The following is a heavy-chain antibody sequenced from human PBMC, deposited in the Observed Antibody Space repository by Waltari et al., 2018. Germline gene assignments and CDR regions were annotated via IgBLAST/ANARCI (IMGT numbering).Heavy chain of an antibody. CDR2: INHNGSEK. Sequence: EEQMVESGAGSVQPGRSLRPSCAASRVNFSCWRRNWGRQPPGKGLECVANINHNGSEKNYVDSVKGRFTISRDNAKNSLYLQMNSLRAEDTAVYYCARLSSSSSWWGQGTLVTVSS. CDR3: ARLSSSSSW. D-gene: IGHD6-6*01. J-gene: IGHJ4*02. CDR1: RVNFSCWR. V-gene: IGHV3-7*01.